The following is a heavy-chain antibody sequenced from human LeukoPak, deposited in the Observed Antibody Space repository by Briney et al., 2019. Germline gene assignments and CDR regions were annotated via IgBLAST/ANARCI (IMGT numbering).Heavy chain of an antibody. Sequence: SETLSLTCTASGDSINSLDLWSWVRQPPGKGLEWIGEMYLSGTTHSNPSVKSRVTISIDKSKNQFFLNLSSVTAADTAVYYCAGLVGRYSSGLYYYYIDYWGQGTWSPSPQ. V-gene: IGHV4-4*02. CDR2: MYLSGTT. CDR1: GDSINSLDL. CDR3: AGLVGRYSSGLYYYYIDY. D-gene: IGHD3-22*01. J-gene: IGHJ4*02.